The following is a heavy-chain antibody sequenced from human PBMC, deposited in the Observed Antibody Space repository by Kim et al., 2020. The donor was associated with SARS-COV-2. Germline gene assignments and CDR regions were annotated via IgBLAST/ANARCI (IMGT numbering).Heavy chain of an antibody. CDR3: AVYFYTSGTYYNP. D-gene: IGHD3-10*01. Sequence: AQKIQGRVTMTRDISISTAYMELNSLRSEDTAVYYCAVYFYTSGTYYNPWGQGTLVTVSS. V-gene: IGHV1-8*01. J-gene: IGHJ5*02.